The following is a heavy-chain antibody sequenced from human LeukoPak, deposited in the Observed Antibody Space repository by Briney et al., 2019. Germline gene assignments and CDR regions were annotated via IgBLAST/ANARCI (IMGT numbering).Heavy chain of an antibody. CDR1: GGTFSSYA. Sequence: SVKVSCKASGGTFSSYAISWVRQAPGQGLEWMGRIIPIFGTANYAQKFQGRVTITTDESTSTAYMELSSLRSDDTAVYYCASSPGTVTTPGYWGQGTLVTVSS. D-gene: IGHD4-17*01. V-gene: IGHV1-69*05. J-gene: IGHJ4*02. CDR2: IIPIFGTA. CDR3: ASSPGTVTTPGY.